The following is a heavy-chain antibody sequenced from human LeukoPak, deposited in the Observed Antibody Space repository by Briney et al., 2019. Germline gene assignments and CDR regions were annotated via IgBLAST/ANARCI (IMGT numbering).Heavy chain of an antibody. V-gene: IGHV3-23*01. Sequence: GGSLRLSCAASGFTFNNYAMYWVRQAPGKGLEWVSGIFGSGGSAHYADSVRGRFTISRDNSKNTLYLQMNSLRAEDTAVYYCARDGRVGATRLNIWGQGTMVTVSS. J-gene: IGHJ3*02. CDR1: GFTFNNYA. CDR2: IFGSGGSA. D-gene: IGHD1-26*01. CDR3: ARDGRVGATRLNI.